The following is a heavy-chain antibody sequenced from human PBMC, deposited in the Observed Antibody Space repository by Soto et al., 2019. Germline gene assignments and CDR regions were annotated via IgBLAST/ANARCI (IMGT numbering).Heavy chain of an antibody. CDR2: IWYDGSNK. CDR3: ARVWGYCSGGSCVTEAAFDI. CDR1: GFTFSSYG. Sequence: GGSLRLSCAASGFTFSSYGMHWVRQAPGKGLEWVAVIWYDGSNKYYADSVKGRFTISRDNSKNTLYLQMNSLRAEDTAVYYCARVWGYCSGGSCVTEAAFDIWGQGTMVTVSS. D-gene: IGHD2-15*01. J-gene: IGHJ3*02. V-gene: IGHV3-33*01.